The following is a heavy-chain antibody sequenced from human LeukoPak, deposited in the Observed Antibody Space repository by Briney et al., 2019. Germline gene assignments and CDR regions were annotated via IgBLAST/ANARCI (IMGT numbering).Heavy chain of an antibody. D-gene: IGHD1-20*01. CDR1: RFTFSNYA. CDR3: AKDPDNFNDGWNFYYMDV. J-gene: IGHJ6*03. CDR2: ISDSGDTT. Sequence: AGGSLRLSCAASRFTFSNYAMSWVRQAPGKGLEWVSAISDSGDTTHYTNSVKGRFTISRDNSKDTLYLQMYSLRPEDTAVYFCAKDPDNFNDGWNFYYMDVWGNGTTVTVSS. V-gene: IGHV3-23*01.